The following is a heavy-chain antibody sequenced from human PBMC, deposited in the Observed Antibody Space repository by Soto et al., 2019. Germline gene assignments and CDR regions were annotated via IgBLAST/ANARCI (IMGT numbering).Heavy chain of an antibody. J-gene: IGHJ6*02. CDR2: LSSTGGST. Sequence: EVQLLESGGGLAQPGGSLRLSCEVSGFTFRKYVMTWVRQAPGKGLEWVSSLSSTGGSTYYADSVKGRFTVSRDNSKNSLFLQMNSLGAEDTAIYYCAKDQGFLEWIPQGGLEVWGPGTTVAVSS. CDR1: GFTFRKYV. CDR3: AKDQGFLEWIPQGGLEV. D-gene: IGHD3-3*01. V-gene: IGHV3-23*01.